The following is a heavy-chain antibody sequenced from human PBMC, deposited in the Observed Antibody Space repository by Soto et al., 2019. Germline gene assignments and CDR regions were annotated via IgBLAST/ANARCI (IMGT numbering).Heavy chain of an antibody. CDR2: INHSGST. Sequence: QVQLQQWGAGLLKPSETLSLTCAVYGGSFSGYYWSWIRQPPGKGLEWIGEINHSGSTNYNPSLQSRVTISVDTSKNQFSLKLSSVTAADTAVYYCARLPRIAVAGNDGFDIWGQGTMVTVSS. V-gene: IGHV4-34*01. J-gene: IGHJ3*02. CDR3: ARLPRIAVAGNDGFDI. D-gene: IGHD6-19*01. CDR1: GGSFSGYY.